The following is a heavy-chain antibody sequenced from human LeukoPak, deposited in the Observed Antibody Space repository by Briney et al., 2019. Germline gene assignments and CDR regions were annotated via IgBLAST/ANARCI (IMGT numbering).Heavy chain of an antibody. CDR1: GGSISSYY. D-gene: IGHD3-3*01. V-gene: IGHV4-59*01. CDR2: IYYSGST. CDR3: ARGYYDFRSGYYLGQPNWFGP. Sequence: SETLSLTCTVSGGSISSYYWSWIRQPPGKGLEWIGYIYYSGSTNYNPSLKSRVTISVDTSKNQFSLKLSSVTAADTAVYYCARGYYDFRSGYYLGQPNWFGPWGQGTLVTVSS. J-gene: IGHJ5*02.